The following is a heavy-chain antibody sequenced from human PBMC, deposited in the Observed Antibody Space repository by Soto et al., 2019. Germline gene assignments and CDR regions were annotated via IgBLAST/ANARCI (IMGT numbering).Heavy chain of an antibody. CDR3: AADLVRGYCISTSCPSYYHYYYGMDV. D-gene: IGHD2-2*01. CDR1: GFTFTSSA. J-gene: IGHJ6*02. Sequence: GASVKVFCKASGFTFTSSAVQWVRQARGQRLEWIGWIVVGSGNTNYAQKFQERVTITRDMSTSTAYMELSSLRSEDTAVYYCAADLVRGYCISTSCPSYYHYYYGMDVWGQGTTVTVS. CDR2: IVVGSGNT. V-gene: IGHV1-58*01.